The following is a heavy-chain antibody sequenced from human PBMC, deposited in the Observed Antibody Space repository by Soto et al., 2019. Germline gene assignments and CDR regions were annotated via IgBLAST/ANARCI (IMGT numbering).Heavy chain of an antibody. CDR1: GGTFSSYT. J-gene: IGHJ4*02. Sequence: QVQLVQSGAEVKKPGSSVKVSCKASGGTFSSYTISWVRQAPGQGLEWMGRIIPILGIANYAQKFQGRVTITADKSTSTAYRERSSLRSEDTAVYYCARSSGYSSSWYDYWGQGTLVTVSS. V-gene: IGHV1-69*02. CDR2: IIPILGIA. CDR3: ARSSGYSSSWYDY. D-gene: IGHD6-13*01.